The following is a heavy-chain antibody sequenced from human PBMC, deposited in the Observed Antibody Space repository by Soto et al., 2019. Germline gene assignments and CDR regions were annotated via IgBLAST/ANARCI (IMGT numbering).Heavy chain of an antibody. D-gene: IGHD6-19*01. CDR2: IYYSGST. CDR3: ATGTRTSPVAGLRNSVFLFDY. CDR1: GGSLSSYY. V-gene: IGHV4-59*01. Sequence: PSETLSLTCTVSGGSLSSYYWSWIRQPPGKGLEWIGYIYYSGSTNYNPSLKSRVTISVDTSKNQFSLKLSSVTAADTAVYYCATGTRTSPVAGLRNSVFLFDYWGQGTLVTVSS. J-gene: IGHJ4*02.